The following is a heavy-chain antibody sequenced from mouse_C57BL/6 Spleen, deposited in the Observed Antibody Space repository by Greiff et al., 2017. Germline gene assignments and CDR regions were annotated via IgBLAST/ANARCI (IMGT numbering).Heavy chain of an antibody. V-gene: IGHV6-6*01. D-gene: IGHD2-2*01. CDR3: TRPGLRPFYWYFDV. CDR1: GFTFSDAW. J-gene: IGHJ1*03. Sequence: EVQRVESGGGLVQPGGSMKLSCAASGFTFSDAWMDWVRQSPEKGLEWVAEIRNKANNHATYYAESVKGRFTISRDDSKSSVYLQMNSLRAEDTGIYYCTRPGLRPFYWYFDVWGTGTTVTVSS. CDR2: IRNKANNHAT.